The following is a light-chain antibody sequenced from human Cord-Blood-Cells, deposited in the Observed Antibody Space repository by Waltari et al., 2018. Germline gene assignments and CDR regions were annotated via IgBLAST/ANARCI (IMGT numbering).Light chain of an antibody. Sequence: DIVLTQSPATLSVSPCDRATLSCRASQSVSSNLAWYQQKPGQAPRLLIYGASTRATGIPARFSGSGSGTEFTITISSLQSEDFAVYYCQQYNNWPPITFGQGTRLEIK. CDR3: QQYNNWPPIT. CDR1: QSVSSN. CDR2: GAS. J-gene: IGKJ5*01. V-gene: IGKV3-15*01.